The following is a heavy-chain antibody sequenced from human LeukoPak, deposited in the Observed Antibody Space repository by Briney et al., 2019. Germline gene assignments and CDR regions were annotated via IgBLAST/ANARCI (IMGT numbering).Heavy chain of an antibody. V-gene: IGHV3-49*04. J-gene: IGHJ5*02. CDR3: TRAPYLYCSSTSCYSWFDP. D-gene: IGHD2-2*02. CDR1: GFTVSNNY. CDR2: IRSKAYGGTT. Sequence: GGSLRLSCAVSGFTVSNNYMSWVRQAPGKGLEWVGFIRSKAYGGTTEYAASVKGRFTISRDDSKSIAYLQMNSLKTEDTAVYYCTRAPYLYCSSTSCYSWFDPWGQGTLVTVSS.